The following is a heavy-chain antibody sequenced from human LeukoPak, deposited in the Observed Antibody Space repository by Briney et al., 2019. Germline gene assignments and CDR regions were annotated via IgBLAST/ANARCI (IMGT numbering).Heavy chain of an antibody. CDR2: ISAYNGNT. V-gene: IGHV1-18*01. CDR3: ASCSSSISWFDP. Sequence: ASVKVSCKASGYTFTSYGISWVRQAPGQGLEWMGWISAYNGNTNYAQKFQGRVTMTRDTSISTAYMELSRLRSDDTAVYYCASCSSSISWFDPWGQGTLVTVSS. J-gene: IGHJ5*02. CDR1: GYTFTSYG. D-gene: IGHD6-13*01.